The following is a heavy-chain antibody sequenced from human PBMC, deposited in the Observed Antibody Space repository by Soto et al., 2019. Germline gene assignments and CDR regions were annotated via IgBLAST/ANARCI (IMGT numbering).Heavy chain of an antibody. CDR3: AKGGGATTTDHFDY. J-gene: IGHJ4*02. CDR1: GFTFSNYA. Sequence: GGSLRLSCGAFGFTFSNYAIHWVRQAPGKGLQWVSVISGSGGSTYYADSVKGRFTISRDNSENTLYLQMNNLRVEDTAVYYCAKGGGATTTDHFDYWGQGTLVTVSS. D-gene: IGHD1-26*01. V-gene: IGHV3-23*01. CDR2: ISGSGGST.